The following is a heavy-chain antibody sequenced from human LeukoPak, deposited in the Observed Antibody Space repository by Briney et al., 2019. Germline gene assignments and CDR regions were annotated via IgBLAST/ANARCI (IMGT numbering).Heavy chain of an antibody. Sequence: TGGSLSLSCAASGFTFSSYEMNWVRQAPGKGLEWVSYISGSGSNIYYADYVKGRFTISRDNAKNSLYLQMNSLRAEDTAVYHCARAMLVGATTFDYWGQGTLVTVSS. V-gene: IGHV3-48*03. CDR3: ARAMLVGATTFDY. CDR2: ISGSGSNI. D-gene: IGHD1-26*01. CDR1: GFTFSSYE. J-gene: IGHJ4*02.